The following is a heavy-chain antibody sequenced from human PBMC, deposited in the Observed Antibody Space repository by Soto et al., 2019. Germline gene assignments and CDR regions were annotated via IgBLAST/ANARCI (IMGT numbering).Heavy chain of an antibody. Sequence: PSETLSLTCTVSGDSISSGNKYWSWIRQPPGKGLEWIGYIFSSGTTYYNPSLESRLTMSLDASQNQFSLKLNSLTDADTAVYFCARVQSKFDYYYAMDVWGQGTTVTVSS. CDR3: ARVQSKFDYYYAMDV. V-gene: IGHV4-30-4*01. D-gene: IGHD3-16*01. J-gene: IGHJ6*02. CDR2: IFSSGTT. CDR1: GDSISSGNKY.